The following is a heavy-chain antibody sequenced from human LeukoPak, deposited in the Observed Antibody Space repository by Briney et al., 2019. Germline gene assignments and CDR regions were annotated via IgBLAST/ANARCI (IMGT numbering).Heavy chain of an antibody. Sequence: PSETLSLTCTVSAGSVSSGSYYWSWIRQPAGKGLEWIGRIYTSGSTNYNPSLKSRVTISVDTSKKQFSLKLSSVSAADTAMYYCARDSGDYVWVGWGRGTLVTVSS. D-gene: IGHD3-16*01. CDR3: ARDSGDYVWVG. CDR2: IYTSGST. CDR1: AGSVSSGSYY. J-gene: IGHJ4*02. V-gene: IGHV4-61*10.